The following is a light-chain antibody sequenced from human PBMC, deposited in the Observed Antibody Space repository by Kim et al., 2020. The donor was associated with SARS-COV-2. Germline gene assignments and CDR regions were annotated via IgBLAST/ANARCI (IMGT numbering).Light chain of an antibody. CDR3: QQSNDRPPLT. Sequence: PGERCNHSVMASQTLNTRLDWCQHKPGQAPRLLIYDATTRATGVPARFIGSGSETDFTLTISSLQSEDFAVYYWQQSNDRPPLTFGQGTKVDIK. V-gene: IGKV3-15*01. CDR2: DAT. CDR1: QTLNTR. J-gene: IGKJ1*01.